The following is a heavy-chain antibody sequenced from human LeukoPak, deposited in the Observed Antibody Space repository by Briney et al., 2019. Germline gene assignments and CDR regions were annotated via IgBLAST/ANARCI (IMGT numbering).Heavy chain of an antibody. CDR2: IIPNSGGT. Sequence: ASVKVSCKASGYTFTGNYMHWVRRAPGQGLEWMGWIIPNSGGTNYAQKFQGRVTMTRDTSISTAYMELSSLRSDDTAVYYCARGTVVFSLDYWGQGTLVTVSS. CDR3: ARGTVVFSLDY. D-gene: IGHD2-2*01. V-gene: IGHV1-2*02. CDR1: GYTFTGNY. J-gene: IGHJ4*02.